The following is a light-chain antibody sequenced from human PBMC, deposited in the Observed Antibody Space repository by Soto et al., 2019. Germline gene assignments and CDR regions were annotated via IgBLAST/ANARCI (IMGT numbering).Light chain of an antibody. V-gene: IGKV1-5*01. CDR1: QSISSW. CDR2: TTS. CDR3: QQYGSSPWT. J-gene: IGKJ1*01. Sequence: DIQMTQSPSTLSASVGDRVNITCRASQSISSWLAWYQQKPGKAPNLLIYTTSNLESGVPSRFSGSGSGTDFTLTISRLEPEDFAVYYCQQYGSSPWTFGQGNKVDIK.